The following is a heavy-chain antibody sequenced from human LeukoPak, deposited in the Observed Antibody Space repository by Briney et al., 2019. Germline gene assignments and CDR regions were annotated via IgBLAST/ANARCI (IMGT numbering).Heavy chain of an antibody. Sequence: PSETLSLTCTVSGGSISGYYWSWIRQPAGKGLEWIGRIYTSGNTNYNPSLKSRVTMSVDTSKNQLSLRLSSVTAADTAVFYCARDFRRDGYNYIHWHFDLWGRGTLVTVSS. CDR2: IYTSGNT. CDR3: ARDFRRDGYNYIHWHFDL. V-gene: IGHV4-4*07. D-gene: IGHD5-24*01. J-gene: IGHJ2*01. CDR1: GGSISGYY.